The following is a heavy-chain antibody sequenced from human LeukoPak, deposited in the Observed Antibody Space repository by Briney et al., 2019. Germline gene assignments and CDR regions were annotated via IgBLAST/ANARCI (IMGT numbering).Heavy chain of an antibody. CDR2: IYYSGST. V-gene: IGHV4-31*03. D-gene: IGHD3-22*01. CDR1: GGSISSGGYY. CDR3: ARAQRSTMIVD. Sequence: SETLSLTCTVSGGSISSGGYYWSWIRQHPGKGLEWIGYIYYSGSTYYNPSLKSRVTILVDTSKNQFSLKLSSVTAADTAVYYCARAQRSTMIVDWGQGTLVTVSS. J-gene: IGHJ4*02.